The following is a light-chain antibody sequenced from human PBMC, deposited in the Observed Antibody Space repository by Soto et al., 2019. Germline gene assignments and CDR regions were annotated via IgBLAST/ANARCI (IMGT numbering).Light chain of an antibody. CDR1: QDVTRY. CDR2: AAS. CDR3: QQTYSPPMA. J-gene: IGKJ1*01. Sequence: EIQMTQSPADMATSVGHGVPVISRASQDVTRYLNWYQQKPGNAPELLIYAASTLQSGVPSRFSGSGSGTDFTLTISSLQPEDFATYFCQQTYSPPMAFGQGTKVDIK. V-gene: IGKV1-39*01.